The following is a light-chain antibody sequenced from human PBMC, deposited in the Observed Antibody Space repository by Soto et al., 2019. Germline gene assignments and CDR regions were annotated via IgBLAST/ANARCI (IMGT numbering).Light chain of an antibody. CDR2: DAS. CDR1: QDIANY. V-gene: IGKV1-33*01. J-gene: IGKJ4*01. CDR3: HQFDSVPELT. Sequence: DIQMTQSPPSLSASVGDRVTITCQASQDIANYLNWYQQKPGEAPKLLIYDASNLAAGVPSRFSGSGFTTRFTLTISSLQPEDVATYYCHQFDSVPELTFGGGTKVEIK.